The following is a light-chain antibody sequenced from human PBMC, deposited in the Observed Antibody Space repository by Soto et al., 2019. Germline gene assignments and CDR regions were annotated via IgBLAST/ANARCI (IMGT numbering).Light chain of an antibody. Sequence: QTVLTQAPSVSGGPNQRVTISRTWSRSQIGAGYDVHWYQQLPGTSLKLLIYGNSNLPSGVPDRFSGSKSDTSASLAITGLQAEDEADYYCQSYDSSLSGYVFGTGTKLTLL. CDR2: GNS. V-gene: IGLV1-40*01. J-gene: IGLJ1*01. CDR3: QSYDSSLSGYV. CDR1: RSQIGAGYD.